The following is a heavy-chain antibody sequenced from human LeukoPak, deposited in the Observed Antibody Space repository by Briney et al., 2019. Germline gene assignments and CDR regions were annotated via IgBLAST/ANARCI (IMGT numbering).Heavy chain of an antibody. CDR2: INTNSAGT. J-gene: IGHJ4*02. Sequence: GASVKVCCKASGYTFTDYYMHWVRQAPGQGLEWMGWINTNSAGTNYAQKFQGRLTMTRDTSISTAYMELSRLRCADPAVSYCAVVYHIVNTRFGDDYWGQGTLVTVSS. V-gene: IGHV1-2*02. CDR3: AVVYHIVNTRFGDDY. D-gene: IGHD5-12*01. CDR1: GYTFTDYY.